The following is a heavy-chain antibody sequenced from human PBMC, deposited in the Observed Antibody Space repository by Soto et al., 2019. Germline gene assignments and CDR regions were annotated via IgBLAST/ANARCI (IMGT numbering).Heavy chain of an antibody. Sequence: YYADSVKGRFTISRDNSKNTLYLQMNSLRTEDTAVYYCARRGPGTYFDYWGQGTLVTISS. V-gene: IGHV3-23*01. CDR3: ARRGPGTYFDY. D-gene: IGHD6-13*01. J-gene: IGHJ4*02.